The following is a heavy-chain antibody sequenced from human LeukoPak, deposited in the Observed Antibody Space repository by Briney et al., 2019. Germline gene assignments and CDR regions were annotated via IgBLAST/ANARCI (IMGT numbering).Heavy chain of an antibody. CDR2: INPSGGST. CDR3: ARGHLADSIIAVAGLDY. J-gene: IGHJ4*02. CDR1: GYTFTSYY. D-gene: IGHD6-19*01. V-gene: IGHV1-46*01. Sequence: ASVKVSCKASGYTFTSYYMHWVRQAPGQGLEWMGLINPSGGSTSYAQKFQGRVTMTRDTSTSTVYMELSSLRSEDTAVYYCARGHLADSIIAVAGLDYWGQGTLVTVSS.